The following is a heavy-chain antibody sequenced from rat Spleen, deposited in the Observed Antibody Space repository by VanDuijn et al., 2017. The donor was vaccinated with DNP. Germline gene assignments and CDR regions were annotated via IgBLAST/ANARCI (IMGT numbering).Heavy chain of an antibody. CDR1: GFSLTSYN. J-gene: IGHJ2*01. Sequence: QVQLKESGPGLVQPSRTLSLTCTVSGFSLTSYNVHWVRQPPGKGLEWMGVIWSGGNTDYNSALKPRLSISRDTTESRVLLTVNILETEDTGIYYCNRNEFGQPGVYWGQGVMVTVSS. V-gene: IGHV2S13*01. CDR2: IWSGGNT. D-gene: IGHD1-4*01. CDR3: NRNEFGQPGVY.